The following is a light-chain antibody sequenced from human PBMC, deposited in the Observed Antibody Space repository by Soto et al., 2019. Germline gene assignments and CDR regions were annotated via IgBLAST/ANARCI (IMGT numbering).Light chain of an antibody. CDR2: DVS. Sequence: QSVLTQPASVSGSPGQSITISCTGTSSDVGGYNYVSWYQQHPGKAPKLMIYDVSYRPSGVSNRFSGSKSGNTASLTISGLQAEDEADYYCSSYKSSSTPDFGTGTKVTVL. J-gene: IGLJ1*01. CDR1: SSDVGGYNY. CDR3: SSYKSSSTPD. V-gene: IGLV2-14*01.